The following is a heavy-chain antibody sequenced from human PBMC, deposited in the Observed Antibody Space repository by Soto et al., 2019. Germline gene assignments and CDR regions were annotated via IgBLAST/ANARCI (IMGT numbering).Heavy chain of an antibody. CDR1: GGTFSSYA. Sequence: VQLVQSGAEVKKPGSSVKVSCKASGGTFSSYAISWVRQAPGKGLEWVSAISGSGGSTYYADSVKGRFTISRDNSKNTLYLQMNSLRAEDTAVYYCAKDRDTAMGYFDYWGQGTLVTVSS. CDR2: ISGSGGST. V-gene: IGHV3-23*04. J-gene: IGHJ4*02. CDR3: AKDRDTAMGYFDY. D-gene: IGHD5-18*01.